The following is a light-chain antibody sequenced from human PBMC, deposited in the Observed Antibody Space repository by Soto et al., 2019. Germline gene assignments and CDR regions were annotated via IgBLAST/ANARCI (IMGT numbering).Light chain of an antibody. Sequence: SVLTQPPSASGTPGQRVTISCSGSSSNIGSNTVNWYQQLPGTAPKLLIYSNNRRPSGVPDRFSGSKSGTSASLAISGLQSEDEADYYCAAWDDSLNGPVFGGGTKVTVL. CDR2: SNN. CDR3: AAWDDSLNGPV. V-gene: IGLV1-44*01. CDR1: SSNIGSNT. J-gene: IGLJ2*01.